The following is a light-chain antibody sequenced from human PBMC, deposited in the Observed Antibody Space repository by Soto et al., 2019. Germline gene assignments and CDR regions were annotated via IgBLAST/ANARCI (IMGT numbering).Light chain of an antibody. Sequence: EIVMTQSPATLSVSPGERATLSCRASQSVRSNLAWYQQKPGQAPRLVIYAASTRATGIPDRFSGSGSGTDSTLTISRLEPEDFAVYYCQQRSNWPITFGPGTKVDIK. V-gene: IGKV3-15*01. CDR2: AAS. CDR3: QQRSNWPIT. CDR1: QSVRSN. J-gene: IGKJ3*01.